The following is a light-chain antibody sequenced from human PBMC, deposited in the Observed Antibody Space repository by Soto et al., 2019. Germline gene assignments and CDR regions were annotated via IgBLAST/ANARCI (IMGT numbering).Light chain of an antibody. V-gene: IGLV2-14*01. CDR2: EVS. Sequence: QSALTQPASVSGSPGQSITISCTGTRSDVGGSKYVSWYQQYPGKAPKVMIYEVSDRPAGVSNRFSGSKSGNTASLTISGLQAEDEADYYCSSYTSSGTLVVFGSVTKLTVL. CDR3: SSYTSSGTLVV. CDR1: RSDVGGSKY. J-gene: IGLJ1*01.